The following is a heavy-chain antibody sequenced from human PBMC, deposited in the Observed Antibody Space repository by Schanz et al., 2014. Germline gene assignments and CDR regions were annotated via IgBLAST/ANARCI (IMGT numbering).Heavy chain of an antibody. D-gene: IGHD3-9*01. CDR3: ARQFYDILTGYWFPYYFDY. Sequence: QVQLQQWGAGLLKPSETLSLTCGVFGGSFSGYYWSWIRQPPGKGLEWIGEIYHTGSTNYNPSLKSRVTTSVDRSKTQFALKRSSGTAADTAVYYCARQFYDILTGYWFPYYFDYWGQGTLVTVSS. J-gene: IGHJ4*02. CDR1: GGSFSGYY. CDR2: IYHTGST. V-gene: IGHV4-34*01.